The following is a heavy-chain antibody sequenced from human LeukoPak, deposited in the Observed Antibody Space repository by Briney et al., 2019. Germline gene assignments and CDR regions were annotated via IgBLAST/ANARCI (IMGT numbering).Heavy chain of an antibody. V-gene: IGHV4-59*01. CDR3: VRDDSGMDV. J-gene: IGHJ6*02. D-gene: IGHD2-21*01. CDR1: GGSFSGYY. CDR2: IYYGGST. Sequence: SETLSLTCAVYGGSFSGYYWSWIRQPPGKGLEWIGYIYYGGSTNYNPSLKSRVTISVDTSKNQFSLELSSVTAADTAAYYCVRDDSGMDVWSQGTTVTVSS.